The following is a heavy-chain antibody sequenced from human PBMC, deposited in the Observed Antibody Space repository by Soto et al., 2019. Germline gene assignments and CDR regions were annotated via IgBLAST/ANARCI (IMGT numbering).Heavy chain of an antibody. CDR1: GFTFSSYA. CDR3: AKDRLYSSSSMGGFDY. CDR2: ISGSGGST. J-gene: IGHJ4*02. V-gene: IGHV3-23*01. D-gene: IGHD6-6*01. Sequence: GGSLRLSCAASGFTFSSYAMSWVRQAPGKGLEWVSAISGSGGSTYYADSVKGRFTISRDNSKNTLYLQMNSLRAEDTAVYYCAKDRLYSSSSMGGFDYWGQGTLVTVSS.